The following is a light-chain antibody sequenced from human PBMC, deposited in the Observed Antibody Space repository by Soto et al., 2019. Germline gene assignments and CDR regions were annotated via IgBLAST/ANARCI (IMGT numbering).Light chain of an antibody. CDR3: QQYGGSPRT. V-gene: IGKV3-15*01. CDR1: QSVSSN. CDR2: GAS. J-gene: IGKJ1*01. Sequence: EIVMTQSPATLSVSPGERAPLSCRASQSVSSNLAWYQQKPGQAPRLLIYGASTRATGLPARVSGSGSGTDFTLTISSLEPEDFAVYYCQQYGGSPRTFGQGTKVDIK.